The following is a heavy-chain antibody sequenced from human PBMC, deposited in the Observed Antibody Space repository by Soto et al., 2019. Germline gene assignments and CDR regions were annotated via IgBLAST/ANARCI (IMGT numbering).Heavy chain of an antibody. D-gene: IGHD2-21*02. CDR3: IQSRCGGDCLQSYASYYYYGMDA. CDR1: AFSLSTGGVG. V-gene: IGHV2-5*02. J-gene: IGHJ6*02. Sequence: QITLKESGPQLVKPTQTLTLTCTFSAFSLSTGGVGVGWIRQPPGKALQRLALIYWDDDKRSSPSRRSRLTITKDTSKNQVVLTMTTMDPVDTATYYCIQSRCGGDCLQSYASYYYYGMDAWGQGTTVTVSS. CDR2: IYWDDDK.